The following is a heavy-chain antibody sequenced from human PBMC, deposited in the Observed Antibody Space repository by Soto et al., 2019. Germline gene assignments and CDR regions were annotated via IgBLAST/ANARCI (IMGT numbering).Heavy chain of an antibody. CDR1: GGSISSSSYY. Sequence: QLQLQESGPGLVKPSETLSLTCTVSGGSISSSSYYWGWIRQPPGRGLEWIGSIYYSGSTYYNPSLKSRVTISVDTSKNQFSLKLNSGTAADTAVYYCARSSFSGVGWYLDFWGRRTLVNVSS. J-gene: IGHJ2*01. CDR2: IYYSGST. D-gene: IGHD3-3*01. V-gene: IGHV4-39*01. CDR3: ARSSFSGVGWYLDF.